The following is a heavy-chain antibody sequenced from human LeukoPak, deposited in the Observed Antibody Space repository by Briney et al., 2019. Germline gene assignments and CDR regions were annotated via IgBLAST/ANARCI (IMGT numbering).Heavy chain of an antibody. CDR3: ARASYDILTGYFDY. Sequence: GGSLRLSCAASGLTVSSSYMSWIRQAPGKGLEWVSYIPSSSGYTNYADSVKGRFTISRDNAKNSLYLQMNSLRAEDTAVYYCARASYDILTGYFDYWGQGTLVTVSS. V-gene: IGHV3-11*05. CDR2: IPSSSGYT. CDR1: GLTVSSSY. J-gene: IGHJ4*02. D-gene: IGHD3-9*01.